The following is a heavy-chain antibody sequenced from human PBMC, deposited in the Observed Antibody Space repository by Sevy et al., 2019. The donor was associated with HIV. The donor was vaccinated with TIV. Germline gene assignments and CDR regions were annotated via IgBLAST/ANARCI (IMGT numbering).Heavy chain of an antibody. CDR3: ARAGGDWDIDY. V-gene: IGHV3-11*01. Sequence: GGSLRLSCAASGFTFSDYYMSWVRQAPGKGLEWVSYISSSGNSIYYADSVKGRFTVSRDNAKNSLYLQMNSLRGDDTAVYYCARAGGDWDIDYWGQGTLVTVSS. CDR2: ISSSGNSI. CDR1: GFTFSDYY. D-gene: IGHD2-21*02. J-gene: IGHJ4*02.